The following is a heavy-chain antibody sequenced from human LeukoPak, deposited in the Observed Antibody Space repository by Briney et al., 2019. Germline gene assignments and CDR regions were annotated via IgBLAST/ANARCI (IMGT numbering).Heavy chain of an antibody. Sequence: SGGSLRLSCVVSAFALSEYSMNWVRQAPGKGLEWVSSIGVGSTSISYTDSVKGRFTISRDDAKNSLFLQLNSLRVADTAVYYCAKGYGSGWYEGTMDYWGQGTLVTVSS. J-gene: IGHJ4*02. V-gene: IGHV3-21*01. CDR3: AKGYGSGWYEGTMDY. CDR1: AFALSEYS. D-gene: IGHD6-19*01. CDR2: IGVGSTSI.